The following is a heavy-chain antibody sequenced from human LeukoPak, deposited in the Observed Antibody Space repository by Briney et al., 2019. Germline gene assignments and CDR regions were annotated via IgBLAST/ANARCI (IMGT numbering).Heavy chain of an antibody. CDR2: ISSSSSYI. V-gene: IGHV3-21*01. CDR1: GFTFSNYW. D-gene: IGHD3-10*01. Sequence: GGSLRLSCAASGFTFSNYWMGWVRQAPGKGLEWVSSISSSSSYIYYADSVKGRFTISRDNAKNSLYLQMNSLRAEDTAVYYCARDQVVRGVIITYYYYYGMDVWGQGTTVTVSS. CDR3: ARDQVVRGVIITYYYYYGMDV. J-gene: IGHJ6*02.